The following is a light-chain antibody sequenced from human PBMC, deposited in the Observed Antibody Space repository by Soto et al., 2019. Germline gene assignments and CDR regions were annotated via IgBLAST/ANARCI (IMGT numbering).Light chain of an antibody. Sequence: EIVMTQSPATLSVSPGERSTLSCRASQSVSSSLAWYQQKPGQAPRLLIYGASTRATNIPARFSGSGSGTDFTLTISSLQSEDFALYYCQHYNNWPTFGQGTKVDIK. CDR1: QSVSSS. CDR3: QHYNNWPT. V-gene: IGKV3-15*01. CDR2: GAS. J-gene: IGKJ1*01.